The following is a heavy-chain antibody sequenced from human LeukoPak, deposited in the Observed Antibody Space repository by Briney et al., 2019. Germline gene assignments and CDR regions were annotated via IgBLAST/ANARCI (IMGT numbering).Heavy chain of an antibody. Sequence: GASVKVSCKVSGYTLTELSMHWVRQAPGKGLEWMGGFDPEDGETIYAQKFQGRVTMTEDTSTDTAHMELSSLRSEDTAVYYCASIHIYGDYYDYWGQGTLVTVSS. CDR3: ASIHIYGDYYDY. CDR2: FDPEDGET. V-gene: IGHV1-24*01. J-gene: IGHJ4*02. CDR1: GYTLTELS. D-gene: IGHD4-17*01.